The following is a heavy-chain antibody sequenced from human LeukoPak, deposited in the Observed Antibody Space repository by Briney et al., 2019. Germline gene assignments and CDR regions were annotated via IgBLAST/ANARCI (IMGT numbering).Heavy chain of an antibody. D-gene: IGHD7-27*01. CDR1: GYTFTNYY. V-gene: IGHV1-18*01. CDR2: ISAYNGNT. J-gene: IGHJ4*02. CDR3: ARVGTPPSFDY. Sequence: ASVKVSCKASGYTFTNYYMHWVRQAPGQGLEWMGWISAYNGNTNYAQKLQGRVTMTTDTSTSTAYMELRSLRSDDTAVYYCARVGTPPSFDYWGQGTLVTVSS.